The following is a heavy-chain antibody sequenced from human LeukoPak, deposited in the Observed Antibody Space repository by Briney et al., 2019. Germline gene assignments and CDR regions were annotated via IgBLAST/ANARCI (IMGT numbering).Heavy chain of an antibody. CDR2: INSDGSST. J-gene: IGHJ6*02. V-gene: IGHV3-74*01. CDR1: GFTFSSYW. Sequence: RSLRLSCAASGFTFSSYWMHWVRQAPGKGLVWVSRINSDGSSTSYADSVKGRFTISRDNAKNTLYLQMNSLRAEDTAVYYCARDLVSIAARGPYYYGMDVWGQGTTVTVSS. CDR3: ARDLVSIAARGPYYYGMDV. D-gene: IGHD6-6*01.